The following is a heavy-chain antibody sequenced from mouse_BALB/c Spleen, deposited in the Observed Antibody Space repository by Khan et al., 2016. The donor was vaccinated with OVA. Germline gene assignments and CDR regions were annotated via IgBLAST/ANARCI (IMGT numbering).Heavy chain of an antibody. CDR2: FNPYNDGT. V-gene: IGHV1S136*01. J-gene: IGHJ2*01. Sequence: EVKLVESGPELVKPGASVKMSCKASGYTFTGYVMHWVKQKPGQGLEWIGYFNPYNDGTKYNENFKGKATLTSDKSSSTAYMELNSLTSEDSAVYYCARWGYYDSNYFLDYWGQGTTLTVSS. CDR3: ARWGYYDSNYFLDY. CDR1: GYTFTGYV. D-gene: IGHD2-5*01.